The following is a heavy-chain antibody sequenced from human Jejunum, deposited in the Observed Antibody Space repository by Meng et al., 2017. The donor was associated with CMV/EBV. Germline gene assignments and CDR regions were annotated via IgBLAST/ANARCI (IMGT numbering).Heavy chain of an antibody. V-gene: IGHV4-59*11. CDR2: VYYSGSA. Sequence: VSGDSIRSQYWSWIRQPPGKGLEWMGYVYYSGSATYSQSLRSRITISVDTSKNQVSLNLRSVTAADTAMYFCARGIGHASNNSHDYWGQGTLVTVSS. CDR3: ARGIGHASNNSHDY. CDR1: GDSIRSQY. J-gene: IGHJ4*02. D-gene: IGHD1-1*01.